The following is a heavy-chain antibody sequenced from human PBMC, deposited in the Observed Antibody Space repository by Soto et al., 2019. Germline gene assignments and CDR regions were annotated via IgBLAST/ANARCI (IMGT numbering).Heavy chain of an antibody. V-gene: IGHV3-23*01. J-gene: IGHJ4*02. Sequence: GGSLRLSCAVSGFIFSTYAMTCVRQAPGKGLEWVSSITDSATYTYYADSVKGRFTISRDNSKNTLFLQMNSLRAEDTAVYYCAKETYSSSWYFWGQGTLVTVSS. CDR2: ITDSATYT. CDR1: GFIFSTYA. D-gene: IGHD6-13*01. CDR3: AKETYSSSWYF.